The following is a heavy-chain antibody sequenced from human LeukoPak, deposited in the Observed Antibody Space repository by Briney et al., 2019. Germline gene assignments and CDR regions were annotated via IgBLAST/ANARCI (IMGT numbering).Heavy chain of an antibody. CDR2: ISGSGGST. CDR3: ASFEYSSSSGAD. D-gene: IGHD6-6*01. J-gene: IGHJ4*02. V-gene: IGHV3-23*01. Sequence: GGSLRLSCAASGFTFSSYAMSWVRRAPGKGLEWVSAISGSGGSTYYADSVKGRSTISRDNAKNSLYLQMNSLRAEDTAVYYCASFEYSSSSGADWGQGTLVTVSS. CDR1: GFTFSSYA.